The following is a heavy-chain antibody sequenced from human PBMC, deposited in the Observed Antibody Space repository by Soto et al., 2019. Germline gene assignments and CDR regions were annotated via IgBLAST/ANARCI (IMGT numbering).Heavy chain of an antibody. V-gene: IGHV1-18*01. CDR3: ARDLDYYGLDV. J-gene: IGHJ6*02. CDR2: INIYNGNT. Sequence: QVQLVQSGAEVKKPGASVKVSCKASGYTFTSYTISWVREAPGQGLEWMGWINIYNGNTNYPQKVQDRATMTADTSTSTAFMELRRLRSDDTAVYYCARDLDYYGLDVWGQGTTVIVSS. CDR1: GYTFTSYT.